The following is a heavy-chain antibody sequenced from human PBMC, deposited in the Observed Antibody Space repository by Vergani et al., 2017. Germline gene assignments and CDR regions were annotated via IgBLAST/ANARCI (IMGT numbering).Heavy chain of an antibody. Sequence: EVQLLEAGGGLVQPGGSLRLSCAASGFTFSRSAMNWVRQAPGKGLEGVSGIRGSGGSTFYADSVRGRFPISRDNYKNTLYLQMNSLRAEDTAVYYCAKDSEGYSYGQGFDYWGQGTLVTVSS. J-gene: IGHJ4*02. D-gene: IGHD5-18*01. CDR3: AKDSEGYSYGQGFDY. V-gene: IGHV3-23*01. CDR2: IRGSGGST. CDR1: GFTFSRSA.